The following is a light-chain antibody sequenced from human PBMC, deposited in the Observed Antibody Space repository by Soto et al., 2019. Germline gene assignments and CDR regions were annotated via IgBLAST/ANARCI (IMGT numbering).Light chain of an antibody. J-gene: IGKJ2*01. CDR2: GAS. CDR3: QQYNTWPYT. Sequence: EIVMTQSPATLSVSPGERATLSCRASQSVSTNLAWYQQQPGQAPRLLIYGASTRATGVPARFSGSGSGTELTLTISRLQSEDFAVYYCQQYNTWPYTFGQGTKLE. V-gene: IGKV3-15*01. CDR1: QSVSTN.